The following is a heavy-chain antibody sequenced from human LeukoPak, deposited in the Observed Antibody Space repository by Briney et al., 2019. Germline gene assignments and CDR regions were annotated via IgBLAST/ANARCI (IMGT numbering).Heavy chain of an antibody. V-gene: IGHV5-51*01. CDR3: ARLYGRYLDS. CDR2: IYPSDSDT. D-gene: IGHD3-10*01. J-gene: IGHJ4*02. Sequence: GESLKISCKCSGYSFTTNWIAWVRQMPGKSLEWMGIIYPSDSDTRYSPSFQGQVTISADKSITTAYLQWSSLKASDTAMYYCARLYGRYLDSWGLGTLVTVAS. CDR1: GYSFTTNW.